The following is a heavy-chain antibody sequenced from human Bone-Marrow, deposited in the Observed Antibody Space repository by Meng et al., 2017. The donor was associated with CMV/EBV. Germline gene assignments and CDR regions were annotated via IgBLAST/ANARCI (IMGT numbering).Heavy chain of an antibody. D-gene: IGHD6-6*01. CDR2: IYSGGST. V-gene: IGHV3-53*01. CDR3: ARDLSIAARARNGWVMDV. CDR1: GFTVSSNY. Sequence: GESLKISCAASGFTVSSNYMSWVRQAPGKGLEWVSVIYSGGSTYYADSVKGRFTISRDNSKNTLYLQMNSLRAEDTAVYYCARDLSIAARARNGWVMDVWGQGTTVTV. J-gene: IGHJ6*02.